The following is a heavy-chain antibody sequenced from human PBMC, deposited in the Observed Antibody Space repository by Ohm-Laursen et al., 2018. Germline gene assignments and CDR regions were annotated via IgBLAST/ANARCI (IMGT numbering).Heavy chain of an antibody. Sequence: SLRLSCSASGFTFDDYAMHWVRQAPGKGLEWVSGISWNSGSIGYADSVKGRFTISRDNAKNSLYLQMNSLRAEDTAVYYCARGGQQQVEDYWGQGTLVTVPS. J-gene: IGHJ4*02. CDR2: ISWNSGSI. CDR3: ARGGQQQVEDY. CDR1: GFTFDDYA. V-gene: IGHV3-9*01. D-gene: IGHD6-13*01.